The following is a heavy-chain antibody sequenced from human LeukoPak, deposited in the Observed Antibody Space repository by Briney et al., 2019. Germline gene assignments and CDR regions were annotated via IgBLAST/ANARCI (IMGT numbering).Heavy chain of an antibody. CDR2: INPSGGST. CDR3: ARDGGELAYCGGDCYSWYFDL. CDR1: VYTFTIYY. V-gene: IGHV1-46*01. Sequence: ASVTVSFKASVYTFTIYYMHWVRQAPGQGLEGMGIINPSGGSTSYAQKFQGRVTMTRDTSTSTVYMELSSLRSEDTAVYYCARDGGELAYCGGDCYSWYFDLWGRGTLVTVSS. D-gene: IGHD2-21*02. J-gene: IGHJ2*01.